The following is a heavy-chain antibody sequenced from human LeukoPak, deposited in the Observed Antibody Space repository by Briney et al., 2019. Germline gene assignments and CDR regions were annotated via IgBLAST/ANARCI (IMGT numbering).Heavy chain of an antibody. J-gene: IGHJ4*02. CDR3: ARAEYYFDY. CDR2: IYYSGST. V-gene: IGHV4-59*01. CDR1: GGSISSYS. Sequence: PSETLTLTCTVSGGSISSYSWSWIRQPPGKGLEWIGYIYYSGSTNYNPSLKSRVTISVDTSKNQFSLKLSSVTAADTAVYYCARAEYYFDYWGQGTLVTVSS.